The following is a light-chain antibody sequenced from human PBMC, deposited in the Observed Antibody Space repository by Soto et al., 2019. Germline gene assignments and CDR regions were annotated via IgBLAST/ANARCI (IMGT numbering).Light chain of an antibody. Sequence: EIVLTQSPDTLSLSPGERATLSCRASQSVSSSLAWYQQKPGQAPRLLIYDASNRATGIPARFSGSGSGTDFTLNIRSLEPEDFAVYYCQQRSNWPPEVTFGPGTKVDIK. CDR3: QQRSNWPPEVT. V-gene: IGKV3-11*01. CDR2: DAS. J-gene: IGKJ3*01. CDR1: QSVSSS.